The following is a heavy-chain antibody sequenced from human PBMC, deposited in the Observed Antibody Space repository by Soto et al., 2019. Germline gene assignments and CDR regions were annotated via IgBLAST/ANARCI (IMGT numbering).Heavy chain of an antibody. D-gene: IGHD3-10*01. CDR2: IYWKGGNR. CDR1: GVNIDDYG. V-gene: IGHV3-20*04. CDR3: VRSGDYRSGSYWYFFDY. Sequence: GGSLGLSCTISGVNIDDYGMSWVRQVPGKGLEWVSGIYWKGGNRHYADSVKGRFTISRDNAKNSLYLQLDSLRAEDTALYYCVRSGDYRSGSYWYFFDYWGQGTQVTVSS. J-gene: IGHJ4*02.